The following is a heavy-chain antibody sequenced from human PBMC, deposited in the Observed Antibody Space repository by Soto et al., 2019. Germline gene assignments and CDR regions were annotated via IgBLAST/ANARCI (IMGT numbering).Heavy chain of an antibody. Sequence: GGSLRLSCAASGFTFSSYGMHWVRQAPGKGLEWVAVISYDGSNKYYADSVKGRFTISRDNSKNTLYLQMNSLRAEDTAVYYWAKDRMKQWLYYFDYWGQGTLVTVSS. CDR2: ISYDGSNK. CDR3: AKDRMKQWLYYFDY. CDR1: GFTFSSYG. V-gene: IGHV3-30*18. J-gene: IGHJ4*02. D-gene: IGHD6-19*01.